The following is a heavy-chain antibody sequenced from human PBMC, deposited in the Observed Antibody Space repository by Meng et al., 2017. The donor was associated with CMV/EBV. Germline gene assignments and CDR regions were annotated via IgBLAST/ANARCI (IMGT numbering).Heavy chain of an antibody. V-gene: IGHV1-69*05. CDR3: ARVSGWYTGGYYYYYGMDV. CDR2: IIPIFGTA. CDR1: GGTFSSYA. Sequence: SVKVSCKASGGTFSSYAISWVRQAPGQGPEWMGGIIPIFGTANYAQKFQGRVTITTDESTSTAYMELSSLRSEDTAVYYCARVSGWYTGGYYYYYGMDVWGQGTTVTVSS. D-gene: IGHD6-19*01. J-gene: IGHJ6*02.